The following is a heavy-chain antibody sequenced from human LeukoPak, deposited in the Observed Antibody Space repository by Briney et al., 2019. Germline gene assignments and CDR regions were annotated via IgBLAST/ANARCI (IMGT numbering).Heavy chain of an antibody. Sequence: SETLSLTCTVSGGSISSSSYYWGWIRQPPGKGLEWIGSIYYSGSTYYNPSLKSRVTISVDTSKNQFSLKLSSVTAADTAVYYCARRGIAEYYYYYMDVWGKGTTATISS. D-gene: IGHD6-13*01. J-gene: IGHJ6*03. CDR3: ARRGIAEYYYYYMDV. CDR1: GGSISSSSYY. CDR2: IYYSGST. V-gene: IGHV4-39*07.